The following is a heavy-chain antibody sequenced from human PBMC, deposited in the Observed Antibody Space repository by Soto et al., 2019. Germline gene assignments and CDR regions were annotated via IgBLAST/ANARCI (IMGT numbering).Heavy chain of an antibody. V-gene: IGHV3-21*01. D-gene: IGHD6-13*01. Sequence: KPGGSLRLSCAASGFTFSSYSMNWVRQAPGKGLEWVSSISSSSSYIYYADSVKGRFTISRDNAKNSLYLQMNSLRAEDTAVYYCARDGSWDPGSDYYYGMDVWGQGTTVTVSS. CDR2: ISSSSSYI. CDR3: ARDGSWDPGSDYYYGMDV. CDR1: GFTFSSYS. J-gene: IGHJ6*02.